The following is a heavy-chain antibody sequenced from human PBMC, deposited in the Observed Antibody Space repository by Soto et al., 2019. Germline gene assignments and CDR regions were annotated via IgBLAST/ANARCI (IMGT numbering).Heavy chain of an antibody. J-gene: IGHJ5*02. V-gene: IGHV1-8*01. CDR1: GYTFTSYD. Sequence: ASVKVSCKASGYTFTSYDINWVRQATGQGLEWMGWMNPNSGNTGYAQKFQGRVTMTRNTSISTAHMELSSLRSEDTAVYYCARGLTMVYATPDWFDPWGQGTLVTVSS. CDR3: ARGLTMVYATPDWFDP. CDR2: MNPNSGNT. D-gene: IGHD2-8*01.